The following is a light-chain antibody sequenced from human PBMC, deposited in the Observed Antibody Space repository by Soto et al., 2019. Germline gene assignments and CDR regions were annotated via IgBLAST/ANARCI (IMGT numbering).Light chain of an antibody. Sequence: EIVLTQSPGTLSLSPGERATLSCRASQSVSSSYLGWYQQKPGQAPRLLIYGASSRATGIPDRFSGSGSGTDFTLTIRRLEPEDFAVYYCQQYADSQFTFGPGTKVEIK. CDR3: QQYADSQFT. CDR2: GAS. V-gene: IGKV3-20*01. CDR1: QSVSSSY. J-gene: IGKJ3*01.